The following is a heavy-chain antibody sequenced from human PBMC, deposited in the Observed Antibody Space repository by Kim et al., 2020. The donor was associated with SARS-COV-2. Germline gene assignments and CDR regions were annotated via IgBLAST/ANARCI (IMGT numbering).Heavy chain of an antibody. D-gene: IGHD5-18*01. V-gene: IGHV4-31*03. CDR2: IYYSGST. CDR3: ARDRRGYSYGYSYFDY. Sequence: SETLSLTCTVSGGSISSGGYYWSWIRQHPGKGLEWIGYIYYSGSTYYNPSLKSRVTISVDTSKNQFSLKLSSVTAADTAVYYCARDRRGYSYGYSYFDYWGQGTLVTVSS. J-gene: IGHJ4*02. CDR1: GGSISSGGYY.